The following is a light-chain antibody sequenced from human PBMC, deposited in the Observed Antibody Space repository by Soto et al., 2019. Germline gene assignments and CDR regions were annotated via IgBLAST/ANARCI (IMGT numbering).Light chain of an antibody. CDR2: WAS. CDR3: QQYYTTPYT. CDR1: QSVLYTSNSKNY. Sequence: DIVMTQSPDSLAVSLGERATINCKSSQSVLYTSNSKNYLAWYQQKPGQPPKLLIYWASTRESGVPDRISGSESGTDFTLTISSLQAEDVAVYYCQQYYTTPYTFGRGTKLEIK. J-gene: IGKJ2*01. V-gene: IGKV4-1*01.